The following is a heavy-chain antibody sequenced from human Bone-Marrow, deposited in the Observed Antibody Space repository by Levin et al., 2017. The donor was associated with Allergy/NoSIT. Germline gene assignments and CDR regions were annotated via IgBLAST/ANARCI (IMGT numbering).Heavy chain of an antibody. CDR2: IFYDGSNI. Sequence: GGSLRLSCAASGFSFNTYAMHWVRQAPGKGLEWVAVIFYDGSNIDYAGSVKGRFSISRDNSKNTLYLKMNRLRGEDTANYYCARSGLRFQMDVWGKGTAVTVSS. CDR1: GFSFNTYA. CDR3: ARSGLRFQMDV. J-gene: IGHJ6*04. D-gene: IGHD3-3*01. V-gene: IGHV3-33*01.